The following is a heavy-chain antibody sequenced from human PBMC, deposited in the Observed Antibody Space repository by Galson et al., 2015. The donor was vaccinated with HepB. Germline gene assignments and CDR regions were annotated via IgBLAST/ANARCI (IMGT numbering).Heavy chain of an antibody. J-gene: IGHJ5*02. CDR3: ARGRLWFGENWFDP. CDR2: IYYSGST. CDR1: GGSISSGGYY. D-gene: IGHD3-10*01. V-gene: IGHV4-31*03. Sequence: TLSLTCTVSGGSISSGGYYWSWIRQHPGKGLEWIRYIYYSGSTYYNPSLKSRVTISVDTSKNQFSLKLSSVTAADTAVYYCARGRLWFGENWFDPWGQGTLVTVSS.